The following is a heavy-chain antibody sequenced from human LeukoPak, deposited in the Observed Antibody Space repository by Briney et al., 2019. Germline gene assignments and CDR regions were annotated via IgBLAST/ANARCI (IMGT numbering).Heavy chain of an antibody. CDR1: GFTFSAYW. Sequence: GGSLRLSCAASGFTFSAYWMRWVRHAPGKGVEWVARIKEDGSEKYYVDSVKGRFTISRDNAKNSLYLQMNSLRAEDTAVYYCARLTLSANDWCYDYWGQGTLVTVSS. CDR2: IKEDGSEK. D-gene: IGHD5-12*01. J-gene: IGHJ4*02. V-gene: IGHV3-7*01. CDR3: ARLTLSANDWCYDY.